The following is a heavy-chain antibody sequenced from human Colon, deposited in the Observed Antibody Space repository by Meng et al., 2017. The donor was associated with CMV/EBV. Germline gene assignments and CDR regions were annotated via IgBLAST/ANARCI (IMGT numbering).Heavy chain of an antibody. CDR3: AKDVGANFFYGLDV. Sequence: GGSLRLSCTASGFKFDDYGMHWVRQVPGKGLEWVAGITWNSETIAYGDSVTGRFTVSRDNAKTALYLQMNTLRAEDTALYYCAKDVGANFFYGLDVWGQGTTVTVSS. J-gene: IGHJ6*02. V-gene: IGHV3-9*01. CDR2: ITWNSETI. D-gene: IGHD1-26*01. CDR1: GFKFDDYG.